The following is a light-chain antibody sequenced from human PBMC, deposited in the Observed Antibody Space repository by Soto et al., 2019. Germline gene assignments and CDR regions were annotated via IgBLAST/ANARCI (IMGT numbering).Light chain of an antibody. CDR1: QSFTTW. CDR3: QQYSSYSWT. CDR2: DAS. Sequence: DIQLTQSPSSLSASVGDRVTITCRASQSFTTWLAWFQQKPGKAPKLLIYDASNLESGVPSRFSGSGSGTEFTLTISSLQPDDFATYYCQQYSSYSWTFGQGTKVDIK. V-gene: IGKV1-5*01. J-gene: IGKJ1*01.